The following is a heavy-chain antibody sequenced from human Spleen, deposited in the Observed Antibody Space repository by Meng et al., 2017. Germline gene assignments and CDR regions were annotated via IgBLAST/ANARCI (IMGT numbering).Heavy chain of an antibody. J-gene: IGHJ4*02. CDR1: GFSLSSSGVC. Sequence: QFHLQESSPSLVKLPQTLPLTCTFSGFSLSSSGVCWTWIRQHPGKALEWLAHIYYNDNKCYNPSLKSRLTITEDTSKNQVVLTMTNMYAVDAATYYCANRHGSCSDTSGYEGDFFDDWGQGTLVTVSS. D-gene: IGHD2-2*01. CDR2: IYYNDNK. V-gene: IGHV2-5*01. CDR3: ANRHGSCSDTSGYEGDFFDD.